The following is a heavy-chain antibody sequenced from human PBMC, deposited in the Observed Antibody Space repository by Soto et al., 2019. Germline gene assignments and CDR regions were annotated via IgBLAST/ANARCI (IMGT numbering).Heavy chain of an antibody. D-gene: IGHD3-10*01. V-gene: IGHV3-30*18. CDR1: GFIFSRYG. J-gene: IGHJ6*02. Sequence: QGQLVESGGGVVQPGTSLRLSCEASGFIFSRYGMHWVRQAPGKGLEWVAVISYDGSNKYYAESVKGRFIISRDKSENTLYLQMNSQRAEDTAVYYCAKDLGSGKPYYYYAMDVWGQGTTVTVSS. CDR3: AKDLGSGKPYYYYAMDV. CDR2: ISYDGSNK.